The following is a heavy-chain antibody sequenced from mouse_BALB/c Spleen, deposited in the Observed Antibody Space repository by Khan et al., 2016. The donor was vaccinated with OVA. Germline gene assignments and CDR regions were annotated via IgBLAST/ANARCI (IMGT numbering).Heavy chain of an antibody. CDR3: ARKNGSDFDY. V-gene: IGHV1-20*02. CDR2: INPHIGET. CDR1: GYSFTGYF. J-gene: IGHJ2*01. D-gene: IGHD1-1*01. Sequence: VQLKESGPELVKPGASVKISCKASGYSFTGYFMSWVMQSHGKSLEWIGRINPHIGETLYNQKFKGKATLTVDESSSTAHMELRSLASEDSAVYYCARKNGSDFDYWGQGKTLTVSS.